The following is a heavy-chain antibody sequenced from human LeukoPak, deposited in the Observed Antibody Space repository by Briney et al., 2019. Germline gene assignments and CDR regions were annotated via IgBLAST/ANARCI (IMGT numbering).Heavy chain of an antibody. CDR3: ARGPRYCSSTSCYDY. CDR1: GFTVSNNY. CDR2: IYSGSTT. D-gene: IGHD2-2*01. J-gene: IGHJ4*02. V-gene: IGHV3-66*01. Sequence: GGSLRLSCAASGFTVSNNYMSWVRQAPGKGLEWGSVIYSGSTTYYADSVKGRFTISRDNSKNTLYLQMNNLRAEDTAVYYCARGPRYCSSTSCYDYWGQGTLVTVSS.